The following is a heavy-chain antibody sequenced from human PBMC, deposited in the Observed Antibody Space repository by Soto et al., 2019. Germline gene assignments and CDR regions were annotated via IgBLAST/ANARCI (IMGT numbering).Heavy chain of an antibody. CDR3: GGGTGYWGLSDY. CDR2: IWADGSRQ. CDR1: GFAFSTYG. V-gene: IGHV3-33*08. J-gene: IGHJ4*02. Sequence: QVQLVESGGGVIQPGKSLRLSCSASGFAFSTYGMHWVRQAPGKGLEWVAVIWADGSRQFYGDSVKGRFNISRDNSKNTLYLQMTSLRVDDTAVYYCGGGTGYWGLSDYWGQGTLVTVSS. D-gene: IGHD3-9*01.